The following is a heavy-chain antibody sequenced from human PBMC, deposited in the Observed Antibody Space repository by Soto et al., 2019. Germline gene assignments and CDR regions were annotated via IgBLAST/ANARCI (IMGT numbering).Heavy chain of an antibody. J-gene: IGHJ4*02. D-gene: IGHD6-19*01. V-gene: IGHV3-23*01. CDR2: ISGSGVST. CDR3: AKDLINLNYIAVAGTGAFDY. Sequence: GGSLRLSCAASGFTFSSYAMSWVRQAPGKGLEWVSAISGSGVSTYYADSGKGRFTNSRDNSKNTLYLQMTSLRAEDTAVYYCAKDLINLNYIAVAGTGAFDYWGQGTLVTVSS. CDR1: GFTFSSYA.